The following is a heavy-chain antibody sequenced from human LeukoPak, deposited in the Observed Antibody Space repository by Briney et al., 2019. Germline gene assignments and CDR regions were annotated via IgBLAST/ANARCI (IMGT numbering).Heavy chain of an antibody. CDR2: INHSGST. Sequence: SETLSLTCAVYGGSFSGYHWSWIRQPPGKGLEWIGEINHSGSTNYNPSLRSRVTISVDTSKSQFSLKLSSVTAADTAVYYCASIVATGPDYWGQGTLVTVSS. CDR3: ASIVATGPDY. D-gene: IGHD5-12*01. CDR1: GGSFSGYH. J-gene: IGHJ4*02. V-gene: IGHV4-34*01.